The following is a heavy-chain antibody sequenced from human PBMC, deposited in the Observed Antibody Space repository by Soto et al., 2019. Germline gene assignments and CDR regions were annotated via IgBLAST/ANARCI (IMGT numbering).Heavy chain of an antibody. CDR3: ARVQYYYDSSGYSNGIDY. CDR2: IYYSGST. J-gene: IGHJ4*02. D-gene: IGHD3-22*01. Sequence: SETLSLTCTVSGGSISSGDYYWGWIRQPPGKGLEWIGYIYYSGSTYYNPSLKSRVTISVDTSKNQFSLKLSSVTAADTAVYYCARVQYYYDSSGYSNGIDYWGQGTLVTVSS. CDR1: GGSISSGDYY. V-gene: IGHV4-30-4*01.